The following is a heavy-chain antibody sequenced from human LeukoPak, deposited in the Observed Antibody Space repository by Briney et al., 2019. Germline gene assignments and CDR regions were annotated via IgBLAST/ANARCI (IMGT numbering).Heavy chain of an antibody. CDR2: IRYDGSDK. D-gene: IGHD3-10*01. Sequence: PGGSLRLSCGASGFTFSSYGMHWVRQAPGKGMEWVAFIRYDGSDKFYSASVKGRFTISRDNSRNTLYLQMNSLRLDDTAVYYCAKDLLRDRWYGESWGKGTLVTVSS. CDR1: GFTFSSYG. J-gene: IGHJ5*02. V-gene: IGHV3-30*02. CDR3: AKDLLRDRWYGES.